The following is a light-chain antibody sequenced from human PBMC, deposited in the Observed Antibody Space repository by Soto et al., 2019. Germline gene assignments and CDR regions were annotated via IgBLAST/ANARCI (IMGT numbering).Light chain of an antibody. CDR1: QSVSSN. CDR3: EQYNSWPRT. CDR2: GAS. Sequence: EIVMPQSPATLSVSPGERATLSCRASQSVSSNLAWYQQKPVQAPRRLIYGASTKAIGIPARFSGSGSGTEFTLNISCLQSEEFEVYYCEQYNSWPRTFGQGTKVYIK. J-gene: IGKJ1*01. V-gene: IGKV3-15*01.